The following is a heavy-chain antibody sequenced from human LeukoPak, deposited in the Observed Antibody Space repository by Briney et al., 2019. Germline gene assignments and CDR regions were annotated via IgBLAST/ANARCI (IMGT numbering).Heavy chain of an antibody. CDR2: IIPIFGTA. D-gene: IGHD3-22*01. J-gene: IGHJ4*02. Sequence: ASVKVSCKASGGTFSSYAISWVRQAPGQGLEWMGGIIPIFGTANYAQKFQGRVTITADKSTSTAYMELSSLRSEDTAVYYCARYYYDSSGYCDYWGQGTLVTVSS. V-gene: IGHV1-69*06. CDR1: GGTFSSYA. CDR3: ARYYYDSSGYCDY.